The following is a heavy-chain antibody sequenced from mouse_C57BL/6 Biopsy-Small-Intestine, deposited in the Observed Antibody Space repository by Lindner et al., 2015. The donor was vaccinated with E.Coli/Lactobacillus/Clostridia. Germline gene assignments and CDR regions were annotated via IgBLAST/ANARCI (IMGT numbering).Heavy chain of an antibody. CDR3: ARTSYLDY. CDR2: INPGSGGT. CDR1: GYAFTNYL. Sequence: VQLQESGAELVRPGTSVKVSCKASGYAFTNYLMEWXKQRPGQGLEWIGVINPGSGGTNYNEKFKGKATLTADKTSSTAYMQLSGLTSEDSAVYFCARTSYLDYWGQGTTLTVSS. V-gene: IGHV1-54*01. J-gene: IGHJ2*01.